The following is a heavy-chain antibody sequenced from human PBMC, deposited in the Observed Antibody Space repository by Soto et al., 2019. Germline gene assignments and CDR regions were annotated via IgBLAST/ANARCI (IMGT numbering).Heavy chain of an antibody. CDR2: IYYSGST. J-gene: IGHJ4*02. CDR1: GGSFSGYY. V-gene: IGHV4-59*01. CDR3: ARAPSYYDSSGYHHFDY. Sequence: PSETLSLTCAVYGGSFSGYYWSWIRQPPGKGLEWIGYIYYSGSTNYNPSLKSRVTISVDTSKNQFSLKLSSVTAADTAVYYCARAPSYYDSSGYHHFDYWGQGTLVTVSS. D-gene: IGHD3-22*01.